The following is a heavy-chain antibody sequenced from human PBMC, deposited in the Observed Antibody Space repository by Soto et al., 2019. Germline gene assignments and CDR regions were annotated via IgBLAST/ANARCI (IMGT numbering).Heavy chain of an antibody. CDR1: GFTFSSYA. J-gene: IGHJ2*01. CDR2: ISYDGSNK. V-gene: IGHV3-30-3*01. Sequence: QVQLVESGGGVVQPGRSLRLSCAASGFTFSSYAMHWVRQAPGKGLEWVAVISYDGSNKYYADSVKGRFTISRDNSKKTLYLQMNSLRAEDTAVYYCARPLWSDDYNWGYFDLWGRGTLVTVSS. CDR3: ARPLWSDDYNWGYFDL. D-gene: IGHD4-4*01.